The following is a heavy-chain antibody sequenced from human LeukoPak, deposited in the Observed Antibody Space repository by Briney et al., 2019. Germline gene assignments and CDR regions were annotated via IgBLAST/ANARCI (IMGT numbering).Heavy chain of an antibody. V-gene: IGHV3-33*01. CDR1: GFTFITYG. Sequence: TGGSLRLSCAASGFTFITYGMHWVRQAPGKGLEWVALIWYDGSYKYYADSVKGRFTISRDNSKNTLYLQMNSLRAEDTAVYYCARGLDYYDSSGYLGYWGQGTLVTVSS. CDR3: ARGLDYYDSSGYLGY. D-gene: IGHD3-22*01. J-gene: IGHJ4*02. CDR2: IWYDGSYK.